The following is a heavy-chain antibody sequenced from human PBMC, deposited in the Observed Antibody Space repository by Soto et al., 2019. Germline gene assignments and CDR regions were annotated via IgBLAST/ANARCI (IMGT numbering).Heavy chain of an antibody. J-gene: IGHJ6*02. CDR1: GYTFNSYG. D-gene: IGHD3-22*01. Sequence: ASVKVSCKASGYTFNSYGISWVRQAPGQGLEWLGWISPYTDDTKYAQRLQGRVTMSTDTSSRTAYMHLRSLRSDDTAVYFCARGGYYDSSGSRNYHYYGMDVWGQGTTVTVSS. CDR2: ISPYTDDT. V-gene: IGHV1-18*01. CDR3: ARGGYYDSSGSRNYHYYGMDV.